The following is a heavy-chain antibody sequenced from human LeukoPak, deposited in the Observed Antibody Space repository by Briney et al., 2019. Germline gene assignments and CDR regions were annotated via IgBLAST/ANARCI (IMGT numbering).Heavy chain of an antibody. CDR1: GGTFSSYA. CDR3: ARYSDYYDSSGYYLDY. J-gene: IGHJ4*02. CDR2: IIPIFGTA. V-gene: IGHV1-69*05. Sequence: GASVKVSCKASGGTFSSYAISWVRQAPGQGLEWMGGIIPIFGTANYAQKFQGRVTITTDESTSTAYMELSSLRSEDTAVYYCARYSDYYDSSGYYLDYWGLGTLVTVSS. D-gene: IGHD3-22*01.